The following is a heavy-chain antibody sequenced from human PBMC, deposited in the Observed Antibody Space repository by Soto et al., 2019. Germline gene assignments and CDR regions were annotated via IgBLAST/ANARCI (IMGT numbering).Heavy chain of an antibody. D-gene: IGHD6-6*01. V-gene: IGHV1-69*02. Sequence: QVQLVQSGAEVKKPGSSVKVSCKASGGTFSSYTISWVRQAPGQGLEWMGRIIPILGIAKYAQKFQGRVTITADKSTSTAYMELSSLRSEDTAVYYCARRIAARKRDYYYYMDVWGKGTTVTVSS. CDR2: IIPILGIA. CDR1: GGTFSSYT. J-gene: IGHJ6*03. CDR3: ARRIAARKRDYYYYMDV.